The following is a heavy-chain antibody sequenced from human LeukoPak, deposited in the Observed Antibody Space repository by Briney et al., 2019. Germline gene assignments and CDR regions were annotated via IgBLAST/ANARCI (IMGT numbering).Heavy chain of an antibody. Sequence: PSETLSLTCTVSGGSISSSSYYWGWIRQPPGKGLEWIGSIYYSGSTYYNPSLKSRVTISVDTSKNQFSLKLSSVTAADTAVYYCASDVGYSSSNYYYYGMDVWGQGTTVTVSS. CDR1: GGSISSSSYY. V-gene: IGHV4-39*01. CDR2: IYYSGST. D-gene: IGHD6-6*01. CDR3: ASDVGYSSSNYYYYGMDV. J-gene: IGHJ6*02.